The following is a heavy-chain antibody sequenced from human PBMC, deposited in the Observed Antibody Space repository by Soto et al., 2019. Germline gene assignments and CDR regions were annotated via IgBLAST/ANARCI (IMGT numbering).Heavy chain of an antibody. CDR1: GYSFTSYW. CDR2: IDPSDSYT. CDR3: ASPNCSGGSCYQNTYYYYGMDV. D-gene: IGHD2-15*01. J-gene: IGHJ6*02. V-gene: IGHV5-10-1*01. Sequence: GESLKISCKGSGYSFTSYWISWVRQMPGKGLEWMGRIDPSDSYTNYSPSFQGHVTISADKSISTAYLQWSSLKASDTAMYYCASPNCSGGSCYQNTYYYYGMDVWGQGTTVTVS.